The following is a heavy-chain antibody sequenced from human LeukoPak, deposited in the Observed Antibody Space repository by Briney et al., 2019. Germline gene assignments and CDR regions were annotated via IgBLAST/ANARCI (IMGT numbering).Heavy chain of an antibody. J-gene: IGHJ4*02. D-gene: IGHD6-6*01. CDR3: ARYLGSSEFDY. CDR1: GCSFSSGSYY. CDR2: IYTSRSN. Sequence: SQTLSLTCTVSGCSFSSGSYYWSWIRQPAGKGLEWIIRIYTSRSNYDNSPMSSRVTISVDTSKNQFSLKLGSVTAADTAVYYCARYLGSSEFDYWGQGTLVTVSS. V-gene: IGHV4-61*02.